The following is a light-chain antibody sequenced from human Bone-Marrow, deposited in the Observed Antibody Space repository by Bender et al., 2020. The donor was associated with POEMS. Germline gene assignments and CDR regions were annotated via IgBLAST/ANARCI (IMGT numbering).Light chain of an antibody. J-gene: IGLJ3*02. CDR1: SNDVAAYDY. CDR2: DVS. CDR3: CSYAGSDIRV. Sequence: QSVLTQPAAVSGSPGQSITISCTGTSNDVAAYDYVSWYQQYPGKAPKLMISDVSNRPSGISSCFSGSKSGNTASLTVSGLQAEDEADYYCCSYAGSDIRVFGGGTKVTVL. V-gene: IGLV2-14*03.